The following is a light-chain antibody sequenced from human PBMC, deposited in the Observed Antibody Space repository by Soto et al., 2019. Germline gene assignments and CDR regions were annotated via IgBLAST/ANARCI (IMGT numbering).Light chain of an antibody. CDR3: QQDNRYSEA. CDR2: KAS. Sequence: DIQMTQSPSTLSGSVGDRVTITCRASQTISSWLAWYQQKPGKAPKLLIYKASTLKSGVPSRFSGSGSGTEFTLTISSLQPDDFATYYCQQDNRYSEAFGQGTKVELK. J-gene: IGKJ1*01. V-gene: IGKV1-5*03. CDR1: QTISSW.